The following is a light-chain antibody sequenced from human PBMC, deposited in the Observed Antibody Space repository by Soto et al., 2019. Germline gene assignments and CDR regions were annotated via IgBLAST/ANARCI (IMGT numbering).Light chain of an antibody. Sequence: QSALTQPASVSGSPGQSITISCTGASSDVGSYNYVSWYQQHPGEGPKLMIFEVNNRPSGVSDRFSGSKSGNTASLTISGLQAEDEADYYCSSYTSSNTLWVFGGGTKVTVL. CDR2: EVN. J-gene: IGLJ3*02. V-gene: IGLV2-14*01. CDR3: SSYTSSNTLWV. CDR1: SSDVGSYNY.